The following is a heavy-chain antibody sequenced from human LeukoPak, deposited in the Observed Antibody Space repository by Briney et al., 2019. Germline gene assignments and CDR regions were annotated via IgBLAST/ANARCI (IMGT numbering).Heavy chain of an antibody. CDR1: GYTFTSYG. D-gene: IGHD5-24*01. V-gene: IGHV1-46*01. J-gene: IGHJ4*02. Sequence: ASVKVSCKTSGYTFTSYGISWVRQAPGQGLEWMGIINPSGGSTSYAQKFQGRVTMTRDTSTSTVYMELSSLRSEDTAVYYCARDRDGSTLYFDYWGQGTLVTVSS. CDR2: INPSGGST. CDR3: ARDRDGSTLYFDY.